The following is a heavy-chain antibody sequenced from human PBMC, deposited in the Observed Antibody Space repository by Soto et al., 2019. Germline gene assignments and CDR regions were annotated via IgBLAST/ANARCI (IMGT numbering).Heavy chain of an antibody. CDR1: GFTFSSYW. Sequence: PGGSLRLSCAASGFTFSSYWMHWVRQAPGKGLVWVSRINSDGSSTSYADSVKGRFTISRDNAKNTLYLQMNSLRAEDTAVYYCARENYYGSGGVFDYWGQGTLVTAPQ. V-gene: IGHV3-74*01. CDR2: INSDGSST. J-gene: IGHJ4*02. D-gene: IGHD3-10*01. CDR3: ARENYYGSGGVFDY.